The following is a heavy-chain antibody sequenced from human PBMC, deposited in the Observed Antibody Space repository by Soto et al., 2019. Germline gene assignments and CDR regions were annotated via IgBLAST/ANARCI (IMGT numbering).Heavy chain of an antibody. CDR1: GYTFTSYG. V-gene: IGHV1-18*01. CDR3: ARANYTSPPDY. Sequence: QVQLVQSGAEVKKPGASVKVSCKASGYTFTSYGISWVRQAPGQGLEWMGWISAYNGNTNYAQKLQGRVNMTTDPSTSTGYMELRSLRSGGTAVYYCARANYTSPPDYWGQGTLVTVSS. D-gene: IGHD4-4*01. CDR2: ISAYNGNT. J-gene: IGHJ4*02.